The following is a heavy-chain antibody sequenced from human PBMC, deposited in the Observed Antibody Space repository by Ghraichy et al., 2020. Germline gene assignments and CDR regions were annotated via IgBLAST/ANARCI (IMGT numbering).Heavy chain of an antibody. CDR2: MKQDGSQR. V-gene: IGHV3-7*03. J-gene: IGHJ2*01. CDR1: GFTFSRYF. CDR3: ARGSTTTSYWYFDL. D-gene: IGHD1-1*01. Sequence: GESLNISCAASGFTFSRYFMTWVRQAPGKGLEWVATMKQDGSQRFYVDSVKGRFTISRDNAQNSLFLQMNSLRVEDTAVYFCARGSTTTSYWYFDLWGRGTLVTVSS.